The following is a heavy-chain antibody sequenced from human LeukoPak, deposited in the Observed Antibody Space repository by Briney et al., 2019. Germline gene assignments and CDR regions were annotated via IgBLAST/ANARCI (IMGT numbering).Heavy chain of an antibody. V-gene: IGHV1-69*13. CDR1: GGTFSSYA. Sequence: ASVKVSCKASGGTFSSYAISWVRQAPGQGLEWMGGIIPIFGTANYAQKFQGRVTITADESTSTAYMELSSLRSEDTAVYYCARVDCSSTSCYRDYYYYMDVWGKGTTVTVSS. D-gene: IGHD2-2*01. CDR3: ARVDCSSTSCYRDYYYYMDV. CDR2: IIPIFGTA. J-gene: IGHJ6*03.